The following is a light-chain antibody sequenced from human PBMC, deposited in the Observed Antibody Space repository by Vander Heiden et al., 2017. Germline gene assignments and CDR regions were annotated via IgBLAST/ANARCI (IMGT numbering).Light chain of an antibody. CDR3: QHHSTWPLT. V-gene: IGKV3-15*01. CDR2: GAS. J-gene: IGKJ4*01. Sequence: EIVMTQSPATLSVSPGERATLSCRASQSVSSFLVWYQQKPGQAPRLLIYGASTRATGVPARFSGSGSGTEFTLTISSLQSEDFAVYYCQHHSTWPLTFGGGTKVEIK. CDR1: QSVSSF.